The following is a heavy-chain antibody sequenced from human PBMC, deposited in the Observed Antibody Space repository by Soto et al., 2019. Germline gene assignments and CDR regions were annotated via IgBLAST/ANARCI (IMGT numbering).Heavy chain of an antibody. J-gene: IGHJ4*02. V-gene: IGHV3-7*04. Sequence: EVQLVESGGGLVQPGGSLRLSCADSGFSSSPFWMTWVRQAAGKGLEWVALIKQDGSEELYVDSVKGRFTTSRDNAKISLYLQMDSLRVEDTAVYYFTWGSGWVQTDWVQGTLVTVSS. CDR1: GFSSSPFW. CDR2: IKQDGSEE. CDR3: TWGSGWVQTD. D-gene: IGHD6-19*01.